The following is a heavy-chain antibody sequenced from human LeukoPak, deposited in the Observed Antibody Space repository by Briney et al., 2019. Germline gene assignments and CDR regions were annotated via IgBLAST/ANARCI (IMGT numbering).Heavy chain of an antibody. CDR3: ARDVGASAPDAFDI. Sequence: GGSLRLSCAASGFSFSDYTVDWVRQAPGKGLEWVSSITSSGRFIYYADSVKGRFTVSRDTAKNSMYLQMDSLRAEDTAVYYCARDVGASAPDAFDIWGQGTMVTVSS. V-gene: IGHV3-21*01. J-gene: IGHJ3*02. CDR2: ITSSGRFI. CDR1: GFSFSDYT. D-gene: IGHD1-26*01.